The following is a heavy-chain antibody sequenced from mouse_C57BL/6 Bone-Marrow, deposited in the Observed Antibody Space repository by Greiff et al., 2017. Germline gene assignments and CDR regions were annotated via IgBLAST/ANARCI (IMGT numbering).Heavy chain of an antibody. J-gene: IGHJ3*01. D-gene: IGHD2-3*01. CDR3: ALYDGYSRGFAY. CDR2: FHPYNDDT. V-gene: IGHV1-47*01. Sequence: VQRVESGAELVKPGASVKMSCKASGYTFTTYPIEWMKQNHGKSLEWIGNFHPYNDDTKYNEKFKGKATLTVEKSSSTVYLELSRLTSDDSAVYYCALYDGYSRGFAYWGQGTLVTVSA. CDR1: GYTFTTYP.